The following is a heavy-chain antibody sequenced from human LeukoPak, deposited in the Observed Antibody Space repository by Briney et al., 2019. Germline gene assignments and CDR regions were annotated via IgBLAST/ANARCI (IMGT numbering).Heavy chain of an antibody. Sequence: GRSLRLSCAASGFTFSSYGMHWVRQAPGKGLEWVAVISYDGSNKYYADSVKGRFTISRDNSKNTLYLQMNSLRVEDTAVYYCAKGRYSYGRDYFDDWGQGTLVTVSS. D-gene: IGHD5-12*01. CDR1: GFTFSSYG. CDR3: AKGRYSYGRDYFDD. V-gene: IGHV3-30*18. CDR2: ISYDGSNK. J-gene: IGHJ4*02.